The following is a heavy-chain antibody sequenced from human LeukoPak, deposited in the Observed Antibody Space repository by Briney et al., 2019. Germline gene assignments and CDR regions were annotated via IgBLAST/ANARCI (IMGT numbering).Heavy chain of an antibody. CDR2: ISYDGSNK. V-gene: IGHV3-30*18. CDR3: AKDDGRYSGNFDF. J-gene: IGHJ4*02. Sequence: GGSLRLSCAASGFIFSSVGMHWVRQAPGKGLEWVAVISYDGSNKYYADSVRGRSTISRDNSKNTLYLQMNSLRAEDTAVYYCAKDDGRYSGNFDFWGQGTLVTVSS. D-gene: IGHD6-19*01. CDR1: GFIFSSVG.